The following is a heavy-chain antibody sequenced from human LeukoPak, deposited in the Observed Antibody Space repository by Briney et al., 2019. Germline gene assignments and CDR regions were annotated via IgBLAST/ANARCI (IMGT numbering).Heavy chain of an antibody. Sequence: LSGGSLRLSCAASGFTFSNYAMSWVRQAPGKGLEWVSGISGSGANTYHADSVKGRFTISGDNSKNTLYVQMNSLRAEDTAVYYCATEKGDSPDYWGQGTLVTVSS. CDR3: ATEKGDSPDY. V-gene: IGHV3-23*01. CDR1: GFTFSNYA. J-gene: IGHJ4*02. D-gene: IGHD2-21*01. CDR2: ISGSGANT.